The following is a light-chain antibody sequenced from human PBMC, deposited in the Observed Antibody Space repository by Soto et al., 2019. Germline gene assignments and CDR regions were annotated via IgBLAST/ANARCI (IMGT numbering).Light chain of an antibody. CDR1: QSIGSL. Sequence: DIQMTQSPSTLSASVGDRVTITCRASQSIGSLLAWYQQKPGKAPKFLIYMASSLQSGVPSRFSGSGSGTEFTLTITSLQPDDFATYYCHQFSRFPRTFGQGTKVDNK. J-gene: IGKJ1*01. V-gene: IGKV1-5*03. CDR3: HQFSRFPRT. CDR2: MAS.